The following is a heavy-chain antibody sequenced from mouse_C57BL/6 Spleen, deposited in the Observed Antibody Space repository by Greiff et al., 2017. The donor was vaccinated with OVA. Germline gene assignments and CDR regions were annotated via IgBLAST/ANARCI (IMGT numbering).Heavy chain of an antibody. J-gene: IGHJ2*01. D-gene: IGHD1-1*01. CDR2: IHPNSGST. V-gene: IGHV1-64*01. CDR1: GYTFTSYW. Sequence: QVQLKQPGAELVKPGASVKLSCKASGYTFTSYWMHWVKQRPGQGLEWIGMIHPNSGSTNYNEKFKSKATLTVDKSSSTAYMQLSSLTSEDSAVYYCAREDYYGSSPVGYFDYWGQGTTLTVSS. CDR3: AREDYYGSSPVGYFDY.